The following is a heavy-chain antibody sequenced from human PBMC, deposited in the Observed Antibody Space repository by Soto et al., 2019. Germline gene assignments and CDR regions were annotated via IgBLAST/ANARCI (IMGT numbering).Heavy chain of an antibody. Sequence: EVQLAESGGGMVQPGGSLRLSCVASGFTFSSYDMHWVRQAPGKGLEYVSSISSNGGTTYYGNSVKGRFTISRDNSKQTLYLQMGSLRAEDMAVYYCVRRVSGNYDYWGQGTLVTVSS. J-gene: IGHJ4*02. D-gene: IGHD1-7*01. V-gene: IGHV3-64*01. CDR2: ISSNGGTT. CDR3: VRRVSGNYDY. CDR1: GFTFSSYD.